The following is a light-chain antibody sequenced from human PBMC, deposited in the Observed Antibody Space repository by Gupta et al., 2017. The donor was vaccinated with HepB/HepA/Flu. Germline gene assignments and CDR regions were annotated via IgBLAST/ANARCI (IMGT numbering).Light chain of an antibody. CDR3: QQYGSAMCS. CDR1: QSVSSSY. J-gene: IGKJ2*04. CDR2: GAS. V-gene: IGKV3-20*01. Sequence: EIVLTQSPGTLSLSPGERATLSCRASQSVSSSYLAWYQQKPGQAPRLLIYGASSRATGIPDRFSGSGSGTDFTLTISRLEPEDSAVYYCQQYGSAMCSFGQGTKLEIK.